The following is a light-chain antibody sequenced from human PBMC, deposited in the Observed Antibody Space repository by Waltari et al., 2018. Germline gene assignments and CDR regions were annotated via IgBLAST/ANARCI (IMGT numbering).Light chain of an antibody. CDR3: QQFDHLPPT. CDR2: DAS. V-gene: IGKV1-33*01. J-gene: IGKJ4*01. CDR1: QDIDNN. Sequence: DIQMTQSPSSLSASIGDRVTITCQASQDIDNNVNWYQQKAGKAPKLLIYDASNLEAGVTIRFSGSGSGRDFTFTIRSLQPEDLATYYCQQFDHLPPTFGGGTKVELK.